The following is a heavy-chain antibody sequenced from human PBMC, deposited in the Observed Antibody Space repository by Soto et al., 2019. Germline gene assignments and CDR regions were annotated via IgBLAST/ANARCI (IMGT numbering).Heavy chain of an antibody. Sequence: NPSETLSLTCTVSGGSISSGGYYWSWIRQHPGKGLEWIGYIYYSGSTYYNPSLKSRVTISVDTSKNQFSLKLSSVTAADTAVYYCARGWYSSSSDWFDPWGQGTLVTVSS. CDR1: GGSISSGGYY. CDR3: ARGWYSSSSDWFDP. D-gene: IGHD6-6*01. V-gene: IGHV4-31*03. CDR2: IYYSGST. J-gene: IGHJ5*02.